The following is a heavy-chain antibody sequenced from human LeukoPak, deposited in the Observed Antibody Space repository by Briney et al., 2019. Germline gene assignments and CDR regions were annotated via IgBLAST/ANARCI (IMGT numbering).Heavy chain of an antibody. CDR1: GGSISRYY. Sequence: WETLSLTCTVSGGSISRYYWSWIRQPPGKGLEWIGYIYYSGSTNYNPSLKSRVTISVDTSKNQFSLKLSSVTAADTAVYYCARERYSSGWCDSWGQGTLVTVSS. CDR3: ARERYSSGWCDS. V-gene: IGHV4-59*01. J-gene: IGHJ5*01. D-gene: IGHD6-19*01. CDR2: IYYSGST.